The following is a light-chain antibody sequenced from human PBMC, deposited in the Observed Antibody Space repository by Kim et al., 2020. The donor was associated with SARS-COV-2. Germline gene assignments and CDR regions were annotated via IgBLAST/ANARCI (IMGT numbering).Light chain of an antibody. V-gene: IGKV3-15*01. J-gene: IGKJ1*01. CDR1: QSVSNN. CDR2: DAS. Sequence: EIVMTQSPATLSVSPGERATLSCRASQSVSNNLAWYQQKPGPAPRLLIYDASTRATGVPARFSGSGSGTEFTLTISSLQSGDFAIYFCQQYNDWRSFGQGTKVEIK. CDR3: QQYNDWRS.